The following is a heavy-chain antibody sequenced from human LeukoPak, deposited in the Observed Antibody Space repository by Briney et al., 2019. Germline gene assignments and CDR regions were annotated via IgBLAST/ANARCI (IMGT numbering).Heavy chain of an antibody. CDR1: GFTFSSYA. CDR3: AKSWGYTRPYYNYMDV. D-gene: IGHD3-16*02. Sequence: GGSLRLSCAASGFTFSSYAMNWVRQAPGKGLEWVSGIGDSGDSTFYADSVKGRFTISRDNSENTLSLQMNGLRPEDTAVYYCAKSWGYTRPYYNYMDVWGKGTTVTVSS. J-gene: IGHJ6*03. CDR2: IGDSGDST. V-gene: IGHV3-23*01.